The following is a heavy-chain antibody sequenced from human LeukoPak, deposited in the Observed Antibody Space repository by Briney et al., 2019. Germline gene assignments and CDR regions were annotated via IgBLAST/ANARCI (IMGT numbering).Heavy chain of an antibody. D-gene: IGHD1-26*01. CDR3: AKGGKWDVTPFDY. J-gene: IGHJ4*02. CDR1: GFTFTSYS. V-gene: IGHV3-23*01. Sequence: GGSLRLSCAASGFTFTSYSMNWARQAPGEGLEWVSTISGGGGSTYYADPVKGRFTISRDNSKNTLYLQVNSLRAEDTAVCYCAKGGKWDVTPFDYWGQGTLVTVSS. CDR2: ISGGGGST.